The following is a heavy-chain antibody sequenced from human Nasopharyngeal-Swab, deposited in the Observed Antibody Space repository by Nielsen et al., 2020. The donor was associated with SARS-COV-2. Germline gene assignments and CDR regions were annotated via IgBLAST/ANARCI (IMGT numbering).Heavy chain of an antibody. D-gene: IGHD6-13*01. V-gene: IGHV3-74*01. Sequence: GASLKTSCAASGFTFSDYWMHWVRPPPGKGLEWVSRNGGDGTGASCAGSVKGRVTTSRDNVKNTLFLQMDSLRGEDTAVYYCERVPVAAPGRGIDRWGQGTLVTVSS. CDR1: GFTFSDYW. CDR3: ERVPVAAPGRGIDR. CDR2: NGGDGTGA. J-gene: IGHJ5*02.